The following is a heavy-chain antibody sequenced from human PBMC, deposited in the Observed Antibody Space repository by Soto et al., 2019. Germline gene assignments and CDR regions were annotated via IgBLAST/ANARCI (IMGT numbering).Heavy chain of an antibody. V-gene: IGHV4-30-2*01. J-gene: IGHJ5*02. CDR1: GGSISSGGYS. CDR2: IYHSGST. CDR3: ARPKTIGAAAGKGWFDP. D-gene: IGHD6-13*01. Sequence: SETLSLTCAVSGGSISSGGYSWSWIRQPPGKGLEWIGYIYHSGSTYYNPSLKSRVTISVDRSKNQFSLKLTYVTAADAAMYYCARPKTIGAAAGKGWFDPWGQGTLVT.